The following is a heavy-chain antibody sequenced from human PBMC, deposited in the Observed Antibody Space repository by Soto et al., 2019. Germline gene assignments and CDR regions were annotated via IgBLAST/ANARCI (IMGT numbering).Heavy chain of an antibody. CDR3: ARPSTVVTLEGGWEMYFWSYYYYGMDV. CDR2: MNPNSGNT. Sequence: ASVKVSCKASGYTFTSYDINWVRQATGQGLEWMGWMNPNSGNTGYAQKFQGRVTMTRNTSISTAYMELSSLRSEDTAVYYCARPSTVVTLEGGWEMYFWSYYYYGMDVWGQGTTVTVSS. CDR1: GYTFTSYD. D-gene: IGHD2-21*02. J-gene: IGHJ6*02. V-gene: IGHV1-8*01.